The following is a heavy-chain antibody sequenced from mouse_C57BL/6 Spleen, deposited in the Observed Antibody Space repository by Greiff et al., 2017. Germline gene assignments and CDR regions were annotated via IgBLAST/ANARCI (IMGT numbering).Heavy chain of an antibody. V-gene: IGHV1-82*01. D-gene: IGHD1-1*01. CDR2: IYPGDGDT. J-gene: IGHJ1*03. CDR1: GYAFSSSW. Sequence: VPLQQSGPELVKPGASVKISCKASGYAFSSSWMNWVKPRPGKGLEWIGRIYPGDGDTNYNGKFKGKATLTADQSSSTAYMQISSLTSEDSAVYFCARPHYYGSSYGYFDVWGTGTTVTVSS. CDR3: ARPHYYGSSYGYFDV.